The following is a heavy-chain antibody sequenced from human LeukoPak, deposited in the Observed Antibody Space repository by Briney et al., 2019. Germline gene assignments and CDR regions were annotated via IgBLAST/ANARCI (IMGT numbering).Heavy chain of an antibody. J-gene: IGHJ4*02. V-gene: IGHV3-23*01. Sequence: GGSLRLSCAASGFTFSSYAMSWVRQAPGKGLEWVSSISVSATCTYYADSVKGRFTISRDNSKNTLYLQMNSLTAEDTAVYYCAKGYCSDTNCQTRLGFDYWGQGTLVTVSS. D-gene: IGHD2-15*01. CDR3: AKGYCSDTNCQTRLGFDY. CDR1: GFTFSSYA. CDR2: ISVSATCT.